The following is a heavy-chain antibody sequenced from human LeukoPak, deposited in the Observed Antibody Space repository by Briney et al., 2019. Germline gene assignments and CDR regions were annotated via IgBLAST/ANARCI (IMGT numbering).Heavy chain of an antibody. D-gene: IGHD6-13*01. CDR3: GRGDYSSSWYLDH. V-gene: IGHV3-48*03. CDR1: GFTFSGYE. J-gene: IGHJ4*02. Sequence: GGSLRLSCAASGFTFSGYEMNWVRQAPGKGLEWISYISTSGSTIYYGDSVEGRFTISRDNAKNSLYLQMNSLRAEDTAVYYCGRGDYSSSWYLDHWGQGTLVTVSS. CDR2: ISTSGSTI.